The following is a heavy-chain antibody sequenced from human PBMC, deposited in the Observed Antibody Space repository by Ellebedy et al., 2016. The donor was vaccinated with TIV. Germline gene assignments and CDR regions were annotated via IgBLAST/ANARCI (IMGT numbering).Heavy chain of an antibody. D-gene: IGHD3-10*01. CDR2: ISYSGSP. CDR3: ASVRSSALGAFDY. V-gene: IGHV4-39*01. J-gene: IGHJ4*02. CDR1: GGSIRSSSYY. Sequence: SETLSLXXTVSGGSIRSSSYYWGWIRQPPGKGLEWIGSISYSGSPYYNPSLKSRVTTSLGTSKNQFSLRLSSVTAADTAVYYCASVRSSALGAFDYWGQGTLVTVSS.